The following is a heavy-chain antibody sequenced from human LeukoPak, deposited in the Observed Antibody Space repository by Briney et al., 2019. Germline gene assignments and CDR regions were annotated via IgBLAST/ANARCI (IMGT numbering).Heavy chain of an antibody. V-gene: IGHV1-69*04. CDR2: IIPILGIA. CDR3: ARGRGYSYGYFDY. J-gene: IGHJ4*02. D-gene: IGHD5-18*01. CDR1: GGTFSSYA. Sequence: SVKVSCKASGGTFSSYAISWVRQAPGQGLEWMGRIIPILGIANYAQKFHGRVTITADKSTSTAYMELSSLRSEDTAVYYCARGRGYSYGYFDYWGQGTLVIVSS.